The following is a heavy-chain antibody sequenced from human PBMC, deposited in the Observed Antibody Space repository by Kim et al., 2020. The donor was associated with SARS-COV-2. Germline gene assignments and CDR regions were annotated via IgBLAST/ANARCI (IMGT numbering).Heavy chain of an antibody. D-gene: IGHD1-1*01. Sequence: YNPSRKSRVTISVDTSKNQFSLKLSSVTAADTAVYYCARGRNHPSLFDYWGQGTLVTVSS. J-gene: IGHJ4*02. V-gene: IGHV4-59*09. CDR3: ARGRNHPSLFDY.